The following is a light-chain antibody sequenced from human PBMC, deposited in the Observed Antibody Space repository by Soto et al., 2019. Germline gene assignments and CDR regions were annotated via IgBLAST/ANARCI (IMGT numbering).Light chain of an antibody. CDR2: AAS. CDR3: QQSYSTRRT. CDR1: QSISSY. J-gene: IGKJ4*01. V-gene: IGKV1-39*01. Sequence: DIQMTKSPSSLSASVGDRVTITCRASQSISSYLNWYQQKPGKAPKLLTYAASSLQSGVPSRFSGSGSGTEFTLTISSLQPEDFATYYCQQSYSTRRTFGGGTKVEIK.